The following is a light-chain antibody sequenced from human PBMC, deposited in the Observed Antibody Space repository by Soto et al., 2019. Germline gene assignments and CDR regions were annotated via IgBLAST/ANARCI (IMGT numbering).Light chain of an antibody. V-gene: IGLV2-23*01. J-gene: IGLJ1*01. CDR2: EGI. CDR3: CSYAGSSTSV. Sequence: QSALTQPASVSGSPGQSITISCTGTSSDVGRYNLVSWYQHHPGKAPTLMIYEGIKRPSGVSNRFSGSKSGNTASLTISGLEAEDEADYYCCSYAGSSTSVFGTGTKLTVL. CDR1: SSDVGRYNL.